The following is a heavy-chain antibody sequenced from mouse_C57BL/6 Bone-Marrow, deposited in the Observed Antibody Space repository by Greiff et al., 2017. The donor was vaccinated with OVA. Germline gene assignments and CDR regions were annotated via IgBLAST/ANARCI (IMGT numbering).Heavy chain of an antibody. D-gene: IGHD2-4*01. CDR3: ARDGDYVWFAY. J-gene: IGHJ3*01. Sequence: EVTLVESGGGLVKPGGSLKLSCAASGFTFSSYAMSWVRQTPEKRLEWVATISDGGSYTYYPDNVKGRCTISRDNAKNNLYLQMSHLKSEDTAMYYCARDGDYVWFAYWGQGTLVTVSA. CDR1: GFTFSSYA. V-gene: IGHV5-4*01. CDR2: ISDGGSYT.